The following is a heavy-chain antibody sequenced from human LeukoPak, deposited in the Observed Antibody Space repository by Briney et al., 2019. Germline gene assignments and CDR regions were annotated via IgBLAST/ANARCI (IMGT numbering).Heavy chain of an antibody. CDR2: MSSSSRYI. Sequence: GGSLRLSCAASGFTFSSYSMNWVRQAPGKGLEWVSSMSSSSRYIYYADSVKGRFTISRDNAKNSLYLQMNSLRAEDTAVYYCAREYCSGGSCYGFDYWGQGTLVTVSS. CDR3: AREYCSGGSCYGFDY. D-gene: IGHD2-15*01. CDR1: GFTFSSYS. J-gene: IGHJ4*02. V-gene: IGHV3-21*01.